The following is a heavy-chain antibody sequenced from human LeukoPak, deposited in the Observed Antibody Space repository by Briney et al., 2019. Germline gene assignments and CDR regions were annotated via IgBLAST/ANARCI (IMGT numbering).Heavy chain of an antibody. D-gene: IGHD2-15*01. CDR1: GYSFTSYW. J-gene: IGHJ4*02. Sequence: GESLKISCKGSGYSFTSYWIGWVRQMPGKGLEWMGIIYPGGSDTRYSPSFQGQVTISADKSISTAYLQWSSLKASDTAMYYCASQGGYCSGGSCYSNPGPFDYWGQGTLVTVSS. CDR2: IYPGGSDT. V-gene: IGHV5-51*01. CDR3: ASQGGYCSGGSCYSNPGPFDY.